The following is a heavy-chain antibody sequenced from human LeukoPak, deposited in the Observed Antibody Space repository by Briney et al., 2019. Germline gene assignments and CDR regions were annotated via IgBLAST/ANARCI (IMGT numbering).Heavy chain of an antibody. CDR1: GFTFSSYG. CDR2: IWYDGSNK. Sequence: GGSLRLSCAASGFTFSSYGMHWVRQAPGKGLEWVAVIWYDGSNKYYADSVKGRFTISRDNAKNSLYLQMNSLRAEDTALYYCAKDFYYYGSGTTFYFDYWGQGTLVTVSS. CDR3: AKDFYYYGSGTTFYFDY. J-gene: IGHJ4*02. D-gene: IGHD3-10*01. V-gene: IGHV3-33*03.